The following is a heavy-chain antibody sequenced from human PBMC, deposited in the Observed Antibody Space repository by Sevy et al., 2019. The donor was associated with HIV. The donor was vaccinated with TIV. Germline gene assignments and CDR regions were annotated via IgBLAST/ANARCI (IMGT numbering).Heavy chain of an antibody. D-gene: IGHD2-2*01. Sequence: ASVKVSCKASGYTFTGYYIHWVRQAPGQGLEWMGWINPNSGGTNYAQKFQGRVTMTRDTSISTAYMELSRLRSDDTAVYYCARDRCSSTSCFGYYYYGMDVWGQGTTVTVSS. J-gene: IGHJ6*02. CDR1: GYTFTGYY. CDR3: ARDRCSSTSCFGYYYYGMDV. V-gene: IGHV1-2*02. CDR2: INPNSGGT.